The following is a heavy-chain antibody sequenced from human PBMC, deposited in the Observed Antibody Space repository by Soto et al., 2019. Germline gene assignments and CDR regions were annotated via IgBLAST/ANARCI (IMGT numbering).Heavy chain of an antibody. V-gene: IGHV3-21*01. J-gene: IGHJ6*03. Sequence: EMQLVESGGGLVKPGGSLRLSCAASGFTLGGSTKHWVRQAPGKGLEWVSSISISSTDIYYADSVKGRFTISRDNANNSLFLQLNSLRAEDTAVYYCARARAWDYNYYYYYLDVWGKGTTVTVSS. D-gene: IGHD1-7*01. CDR2: ISISSTDI. CDR1: GFTLGGST. CDR3: ARARAWDYNYYYYYLDV.